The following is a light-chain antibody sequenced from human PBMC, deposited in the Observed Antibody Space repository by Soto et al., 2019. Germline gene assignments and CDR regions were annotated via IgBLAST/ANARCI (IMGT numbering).Light chain of an antibody. CDR3: SSYTTTDTYV. CDR2: DIS. Sequence: QSALTQPASVSGSPGQSITISCTGTSSDVGSPYNYVSWFQQHPGKAPKLMIYDISNRPSGISNRFSGSKSGNTASLTISGLQAEDEGDYYCSSYTTTDTYVSGPGTKVTVL. CDR1: SSDVGSPYNY. V-gene: IGLV2-14*03. J-gene: IGLJ1*01.